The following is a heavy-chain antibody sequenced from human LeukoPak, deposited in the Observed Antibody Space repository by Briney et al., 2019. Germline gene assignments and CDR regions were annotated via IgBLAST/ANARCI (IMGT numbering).Heavy chain of an antibody. Sequence: GGSLRLSCAASGFTFSDYYMSWIRQAPGKGLEWVSYISSSGSTIYYADSVKGRFTISRDNAKNSLYLQMNSLRAEDTAVYYCARDLVDDYVWGSYCHWGQGTLVTVSS. V-gene: IGHV3-11*01. D-gene: IGHD3-16*01. CDR1: GFTFSDYY. CDR3: ARDLVDDYVWGSYCH. CDR2: ISSSGSTI. J-gene: IGHJ4*02.